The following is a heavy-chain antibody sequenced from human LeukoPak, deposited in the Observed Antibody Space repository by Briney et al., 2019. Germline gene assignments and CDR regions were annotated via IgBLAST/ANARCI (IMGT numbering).Heavy chain of an antibody. Sequence: SVKVSCKTSGDNFRTIAISWVRQAPGQGLEWMGGIVPIFGRPSYAQKFQDRVTITADESTRTVYMELRSLRSEAAAVFYCARGLGEVPFDYWGQGTRVTVS. CDR2: IVPIFGRP. CDR1: GDNFRTIA. J-gene: IGHJ4*02. CDR3: ARGLGEVPFDY. V-gene: IGHV1-69*13. D-gene: IGHD3-16*01.